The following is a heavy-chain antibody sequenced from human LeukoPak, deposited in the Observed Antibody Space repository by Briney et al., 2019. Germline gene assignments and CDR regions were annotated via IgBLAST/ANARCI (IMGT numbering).Heavy chain of an antibody. V-gene: IGHV3-64*01. CDR1: GFTFSSYA. CDR2: ISSNGGST. Sequence: PGGSLRLSCAASGFTFSSYAMHWVRQAPGKGLEYVSAISSNGGSTYYANSVKGRFTISRDNSKNTLYLQMGSLRAEDMAVYYCASSYCSSTSCYRSITYWGQGTLVTVSS. J-gene: IGHJ4*02. D-gene: IGHD2-2*01. CDR3: ASSYCSSTSCYRSITY.